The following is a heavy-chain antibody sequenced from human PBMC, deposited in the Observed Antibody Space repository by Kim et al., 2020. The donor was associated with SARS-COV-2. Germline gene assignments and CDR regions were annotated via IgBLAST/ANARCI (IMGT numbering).Heavy chain of an antibody. J-gene: IGHJ4*02. CDR3: AREGPSSSWSLDY. D-gene: IGHD6-13*01. V-gene: IGHV4-31*02. Sequence: YNPSLKSRVTISVATSKNQFSLKLSSVTAADTAVYYCAREGPSSSWSLDYWGQGTLVTVSS.